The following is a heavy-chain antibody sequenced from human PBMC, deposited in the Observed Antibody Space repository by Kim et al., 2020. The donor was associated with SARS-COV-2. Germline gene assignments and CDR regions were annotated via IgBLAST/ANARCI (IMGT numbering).Heavy chain of an antibody. CDR1: GGSFSGYY. CDR3: ARGRGIVLVVYAIKNWFDP. D-gene: IGHD2-8*02. Sequence: SETLSLTCAVYGGSFSGYYWSWIRQPPGKGLEWIGEINHSGSTNYNPSLKSRVTISVDTSKNQFSLKLSSVTAADTAVYYCARGRGIVLVVYAIKNWFDP. J-gene: IGHJ5*02. CDR2: INHSGST. V-gene: IGHV4-34*01.